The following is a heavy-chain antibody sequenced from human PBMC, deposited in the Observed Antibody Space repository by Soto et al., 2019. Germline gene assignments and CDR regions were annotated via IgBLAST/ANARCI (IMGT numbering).Heavy chain of an antibody. V-gene: IGHV1-2*02. Sequence: QVHLVQSGAEVKKPGASVKVSCEASGYTFNIYFMHWVRHAPGQGLEWMGWINTHSGGTNYAQKFKGRVTMTRDTASSTAYLEVSRLTSDDTAVYYCARGSGRHWTTWYERWGQGTLVIVSS. J-gene: IGHJ5*02. CDR3: ARGSGRHWTTWYER. CDR1: GYTFNIYF. CDR2: INTHSGGT. D-gene: IGHD5-12*01.